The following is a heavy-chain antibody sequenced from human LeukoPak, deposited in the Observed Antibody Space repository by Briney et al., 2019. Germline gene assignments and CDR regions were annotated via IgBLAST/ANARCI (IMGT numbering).Heavy chain of an antibody. D-gene: IGHD3-3*01. Sequence: ASVKVSCKASGYTFTGYYMHWVRQAPGQGLEWMGWINPNSGGTNYAQKFQGRVTMTRDTSINTAYMELSRLRSDDTAVYYCARDPASTSFGVVIIDFDYWGQGTLVTVSS. CDR1: GYTFTGYY. J-gene: IGHJ4*02. CDR3: ARDPASTSFGVVIIDFDY. CDR2: INPNSGGT. V-gene: IGHV1-2*02.